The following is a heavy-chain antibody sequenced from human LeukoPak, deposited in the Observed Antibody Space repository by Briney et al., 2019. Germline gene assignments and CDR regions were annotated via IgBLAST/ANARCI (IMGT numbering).Heavy chain of an antibody. CDR1: GGSISSYY. CDR3: ARGGNSEPYYFDY. D-gene: IGHD4-23*01. CDR2: IYYSGST. J-gene: IGHJ4*02. V-gene: IGHV4-59*01. Sequence: ASETLSLTCTVSGGSISSYYWSWIRQPPGKGLEWIGYIYYSGSTNYNPSLKSRVTISVDTSKNQFSLKLSSVTAADTAVYYCARGGNSEPYYFDYWGQGTLVTVSS.